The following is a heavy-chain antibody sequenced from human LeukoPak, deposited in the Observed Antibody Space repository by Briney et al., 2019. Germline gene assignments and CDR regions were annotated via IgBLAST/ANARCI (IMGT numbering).Heavy chain of an antibody. CDR3: ARLGYRYNWFDP. CDR1: GGSISSSSYY. J-gene: IGHJ5*02. Sequence: SETLSLTCTVSGGSISSSSYYWGWIRQPPGKGLEWIGSIYYSGSTYNNPSLKSRVSTSVDTSKNQFSLKLSSVTAADTAVYYCARLGYRYNWFDPWGQGTLVTVSS. V-gene: IGHV4-39*01. D-gene: IGHD5-12*01. CDR2: IYYSGST.